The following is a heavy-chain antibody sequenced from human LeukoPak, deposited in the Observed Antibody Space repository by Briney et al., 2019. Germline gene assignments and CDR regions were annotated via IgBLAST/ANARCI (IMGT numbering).Heavy chain of an antibody. J-gene: IGHJ3*02. CDR3: AWQAPGGAKDAFDI. CDR1: GYTLTRHA. V-gene: IGHV7-4-1*02. CDR2: INTNTGNP. Sequence: ASVKVSCKASGYTLTRHAMNWVRQAPGQGLEWMGWINTNTGNPTYAQGFAGRFVFSLDTSVSTTYLQISGLKAEDTAVYYCAWQAPGGAKDAFDIWGQGTMVTVSS. D-gene: IGHD3-10*01.